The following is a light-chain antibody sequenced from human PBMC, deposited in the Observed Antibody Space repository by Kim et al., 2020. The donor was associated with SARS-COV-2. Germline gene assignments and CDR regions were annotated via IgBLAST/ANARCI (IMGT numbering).Light chain of an antibody. CDR2: QDS. CDR3: QAWDSSTGV. Sequence: SYELTQPPSVSVSPGQTASITCSGDKLGDKYACWYQQKPGQSPVLVIYQDSKRPSGIPERFSGSNSGNTATLTISGTQAMEEADYYCQAWDSSTGVFGGGTQVTVL. CDR1: KLGDKY. J-gene: IGLJ3*02. V-gene: IGLV3-1*01.